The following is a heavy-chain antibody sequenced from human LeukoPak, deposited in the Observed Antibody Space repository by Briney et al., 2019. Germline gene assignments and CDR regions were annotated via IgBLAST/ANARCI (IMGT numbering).Heavy chain of an antibody. Sequence: LRLSCAASGFTFSSYAMSWVRQPPGKGLEWIGHIYYSGSTHHNPSLKSRVTISVDTSKNQFSLKLSSVTATDTVVYYCARSLLSAGSGSYGFDPWGQGTLVTVSS. V-gene: IGHV4-30-4*08. D-gene: IGHD3-10*01. J-gene: IGHJ5*02. CDR3: ARSLLSAGSGSYGFDP. CDR1: GFTFSSYA. CDR2: IYYSGST.